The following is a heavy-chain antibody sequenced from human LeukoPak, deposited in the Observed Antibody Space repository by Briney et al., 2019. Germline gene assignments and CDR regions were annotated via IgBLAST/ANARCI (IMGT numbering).Heavy chain of an antibody. J-gene: IGHJ3*02. V-gene: IGHV3-23*01. D-gene: IGHD3-22*01. CDR1: GFTFSTYA. Sequence: PGGSLRLSCAASGFTFSTYAMAWVRQAPGKGLEWVSAFSNSGETHYADSVKGRFTISRDNSKNTLYLQMNSLRAEDTAVYYCAKLSYVADSSGYYLLAFDIWGQGTMVTVSS. CDR2: FSNSGET. CDR3: AKLSYVADSSGYYLLAFDI.